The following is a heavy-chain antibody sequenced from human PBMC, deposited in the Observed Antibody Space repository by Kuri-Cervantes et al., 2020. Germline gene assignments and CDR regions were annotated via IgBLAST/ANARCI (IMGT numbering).Heavy chain of an antibody. CDR1: GYTFTSYY. V-gene: IGHV1-2*02. CDR3: ARSGSYSLIDH. D-gene: IGHD1-26*01. Sequence: ASVKVSCKASGYTFTSYYMHWVRQAPGQGLEWMGWINPHSGGANYAQKFKSRVTITRDTSISTVYMDLRRLRSDDTAIYYCARSGSYSLIDHWGQGTLVTVSS. J-gene: IGHJ4*02. CDR2: INPHSGGA.